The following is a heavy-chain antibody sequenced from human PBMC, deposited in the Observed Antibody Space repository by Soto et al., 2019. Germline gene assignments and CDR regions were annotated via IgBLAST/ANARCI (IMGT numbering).Heavy chain of an antibody. CDR2: IWYDGSNK. D-gene: IGHD2-15*01. J-gene: IGHJ4*02. Sequence: QVQLVESGGGVVQPGRSLRLSCAASGFTFSSYGMHWVRQAPGKGLEWVAVIWYDGSNKYYADSVKGRFTISRDNSKNTLYLQMNSLRAEDTAVYYCARGASGCSGGSCYSWVPYYFDYWGQGTLVTVSS. CDR3: ARGASGCSGGSCYSWVPYYFDY. V-gene: IGHV3-33*01. CDR1: GFTFSSYG.